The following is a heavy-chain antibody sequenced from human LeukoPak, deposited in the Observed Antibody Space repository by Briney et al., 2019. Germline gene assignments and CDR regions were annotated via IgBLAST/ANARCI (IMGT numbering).Heavy chain of an antibody. CDR2: ISAYNGNT. J-gene: IGHJ4*02. Sequence: ASVKVSCKASGYTFTNYGIHWVRQAPGQGLEWMEWISAYNGNTKYAQNLQGRVTMTTDTSTSTAYMELRSLRSDDTAVYYCARGPLGAAFDSWGQGTLVTVSS. CDR1: GYTFTNYG. V-gene: IGHV1-18*01. D-gene: IGHD3-16*01. CDR3: ARGPLGAAFDS.